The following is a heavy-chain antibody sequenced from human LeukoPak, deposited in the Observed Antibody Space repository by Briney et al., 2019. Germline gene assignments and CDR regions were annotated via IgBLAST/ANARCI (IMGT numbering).Heavy chain of an antibody. CDR1: GFTFSRYS. Sequence: GGSLRLPCAAFGFTFSRYSMNWVRQAPGKGLEWVSSISSSSSYIYYADSVKGRFTISRDNAKNSLYLQMNSLRAEDTAVYYCARDRAYSSSWAQPANWGQGTLVTVSS. V-gene: IGHV3-21*01. CDR3: ARDRAYSSSWAQPAN. CDR2: ISSSSSYI. J-gene: IGHJ4*02. D-gene: IGHD6-13*01.